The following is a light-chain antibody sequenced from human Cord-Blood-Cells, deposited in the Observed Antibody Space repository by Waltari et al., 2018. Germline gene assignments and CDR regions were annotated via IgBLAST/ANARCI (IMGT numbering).Light chain of an antibody. CDR2: KAS. Sequence: DIQMTQSPSTLSATVGQRATITCRASQSISSWLAWYQQKPGKAPKLLIYKASSLESGVPSRFSGSGSGTEFTLTISSLQPDDVATYYCQQYNSYSYTFGQGTKLEIK. CDR3: QQYNSYSYT. J-gene: IGKJ2*01. CDR1: QSISSW. V-gene: IGKV1-5*03.